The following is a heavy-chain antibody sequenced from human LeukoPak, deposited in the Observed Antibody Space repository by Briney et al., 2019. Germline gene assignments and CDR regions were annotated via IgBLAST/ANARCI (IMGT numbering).Heavy chain of an antibody. V-gene: IGHV3-23*01. Sequence: QPGGSLRLSCAASGFTFSSYTMSWVRQAPGEGLEWLSAINNRGSSTYYAGSVKDRFTISRDNSENTLYLQMNSLTVDDTAVYFCAKERQTGDYFTSDYWGQETLVTVSS. CDR1: GFTFSSYT. CDR3: AKERQTGDYFTSDY. CDR2: INNRGSST. D-gene: IGHD4-17*01. J-gene: IGHJ4*02.